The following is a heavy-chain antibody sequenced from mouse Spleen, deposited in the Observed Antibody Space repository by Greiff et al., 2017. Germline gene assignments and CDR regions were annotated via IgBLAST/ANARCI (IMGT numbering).Heavy chain of an antibody. J-gene: IGHJ3*01. D-gene: IGHD2-4*01. V-gene: IGHV1-69*01. CDR1: GYTFTSYW. CDR3: AISTMITTGFAY. CDR2: IDPSDSYT. Sequence: VQLQQPGAELVMPGASVKLSCKASGYTFTSYWMHWVKQRPGQGLEWIGEIDPSDSYTNYNQKFKGKATLTVDKSSSTAYMQLSSLTSEDSAVYYCAISTMITTGFAYWGQGTLVTVSA.